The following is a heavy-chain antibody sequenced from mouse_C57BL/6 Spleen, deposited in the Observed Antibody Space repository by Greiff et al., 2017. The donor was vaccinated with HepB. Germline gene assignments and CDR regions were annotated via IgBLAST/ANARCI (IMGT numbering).Heavy chain of an antibody. CDR2: ISSGSSTI. V-gene: IGHV5-17*01. CDR1: GFTFSDYG. J-gene: IGHJ4*01. D-gene: IGHD2-1*01. Sequence: DVKLVESGGGLVKPGGSLKLSCAASGFTFSDYGMHWVRQAPEKGLEWVAYISSGSSTIYYADTVKGRFTISRDNAKNTLFLQMTSLRSEDTAMYYCARSGNYEGGYAMDYWGQGTSVTVSS. CDR3: ARSGNYEGGYAMDY.